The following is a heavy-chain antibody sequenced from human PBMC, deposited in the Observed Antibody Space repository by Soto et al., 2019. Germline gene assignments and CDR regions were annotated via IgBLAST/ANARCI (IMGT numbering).Heavy chain of an antibody. CDR3: VRYDRINMKPYSPEGFHI. Sequence: SETLSLTCTVSGDSLSSSNSHSGWTRPPPGKRLEYIGSVYYGRASFYSGNIYYNPSLKSRVTISVDTSKNQFSLRLSSVTAADTGVYYCVRYDRINMKPYSPEGFHIWGQGTRVSVSS. CDR2: VYYGRASFYSGNI. CDR1: GDSLSSSNSH. J-gene: IGHJ3*02. D-gene: IGHD3-3*02. V-gene: IGHV4-39*01.